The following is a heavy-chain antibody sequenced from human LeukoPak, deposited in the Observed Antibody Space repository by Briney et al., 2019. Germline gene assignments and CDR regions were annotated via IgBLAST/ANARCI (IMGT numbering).Heavy chain of an antibody. CDR2: ISGSGGST. J-gene: IGHJ4*02. Sequence: PGGSLRLSCAASGFTFSSYAMSWVRQAPGKGLEWVSAISGSGGSTYYADSMKGRFTISRDNSKNTLYLQMNSLRAEDTAVYYCAKGRGYSYGYRGDGAFDYWGQGTLVTVSS. V-gene: IGHV3-23*01. D-gene: IGHD5-18*01. CDR1: GFTFSSYA. CDR3: AKGRGYSYGYRGDGAFDY.